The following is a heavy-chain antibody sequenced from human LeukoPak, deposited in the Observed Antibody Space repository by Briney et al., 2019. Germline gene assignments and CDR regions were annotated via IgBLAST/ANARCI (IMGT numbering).Heavy chain of an antibody. J-gene: IGHJ2*01. CDR3: ARSVPYWYFDL. V-gene: IGHV3-21*01. Sequence: GGSLRLSCAASAFSFSDYNMNWVRQAPGKGLEWVSSITSSGSYIYYADSVKGRFTISRDNAKNSLYLQMNSLRAEDTAVYYCARSVPYWYFDLWGRGTLVTVSS. CDR1: AFSFSDYN. CDR2: ITSSGSYI.